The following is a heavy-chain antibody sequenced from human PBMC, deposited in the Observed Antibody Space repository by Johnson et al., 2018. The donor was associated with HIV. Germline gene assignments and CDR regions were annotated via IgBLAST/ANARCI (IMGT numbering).Heavy chain of an antibody. V-gene: IGHV3-30*02. J-gene: IGHJ3*02. CDR1: RFTFSNYD. Sequence: VQLVESGGGVVQPGGSLRLSCAASRFTFSNYDMHWVRQAPGKGLEWVAFIRYDGSNKYYADSVKGRFTISRDNSKNTLYLQMNSLRAEDTAVYYCARACRDGYTCDVFDIWGQGTMVTVSS. CDR2: IRYDGSNK. D-gene: IGHD5-24*01. CDR3: ARACRDGYTCDVFDI.